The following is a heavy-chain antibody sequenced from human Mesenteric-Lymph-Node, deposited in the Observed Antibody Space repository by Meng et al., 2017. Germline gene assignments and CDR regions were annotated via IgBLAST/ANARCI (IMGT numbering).Heavy chain of an antibody. V-gene: IGHV6-1*01. CDR1: GDSVSSNTAV. J-gene: IGHJ4*02. CDR3: GRGYYFDY. D-gene: IGHD5-12*01. CDR2: TYYRSEWFS. Sequence: SQTLSLTCAISGDSVSSNTAVWNWIRQSPSRGLEWLGRTYYRSEWFSDYAISMKSRITINADTSKNQFSLQLSSVTPEDTAVYYCGRGYYFDYWGQGTLVTGSS.